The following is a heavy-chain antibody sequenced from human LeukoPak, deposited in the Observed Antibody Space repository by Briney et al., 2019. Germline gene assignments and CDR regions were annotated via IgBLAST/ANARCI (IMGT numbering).Heavy chain of an antibody. CDR3: AKDQTYYYGSGSYFYFQH. D-gene: IGHD3-10*01. Sequence: GGSLRLSCAASGFTFSDYYMSWIRQAPGKGLEWVSYISSSGSTIYYADSVKGRFTISRDNAMSTVFLQMKSLRAEDTAVYYCAKDQTYYYGSGSYFYFQHWGQGTLVTVSS. V-gene: IGHV3-11*01. J-gene: IGHJ1*01. CDR1: GFTFSDYY. CDR2: ISSSGSTI.